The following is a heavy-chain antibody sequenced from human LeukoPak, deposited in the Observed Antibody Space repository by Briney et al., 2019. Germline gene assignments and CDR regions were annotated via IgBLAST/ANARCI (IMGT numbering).Heavy chain of an antibody. CDR2: INPNSGGT. J-gene: IGHJ4*02. V-gene: IGHV1-2*06. CDR1: GYTFIGYY. Sequence: ASVKVSCKASGYTFIGYYIHWVRQAPGQGLEWMGRINPNSGGTNYAPKFQGRITMTRDTSISTAYMVLSRPRSDDTAVYYCARGVNSDSLDYWGQGTLVTVSS. D-gene: IGHD1-1*01. CDR3: ARGVNSDSLDY.